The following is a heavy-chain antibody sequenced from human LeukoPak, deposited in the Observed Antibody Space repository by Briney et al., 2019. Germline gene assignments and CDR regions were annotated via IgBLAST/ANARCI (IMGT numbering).Heavy chain of an antibody. CDR2: ISYDGSNK. J-gene: IGHJ6*03. Sequence: PGGSLRLPCAASGFTFSSYAMHWVRQAPGKGLEWVAVISYDGSNKFYADSVKGRFTFSRDNSKNTLYLQMNSLRAEDTAVYYCARDTPLGYCSGGSCYSIYYYYMDVWGKGTTVTISS. CDR1: GFTFSSYA. D-gene: IGHD2-15*01. CDR3: ARDTPLGYCSGGSCYSIYYYYMDV. V-gene: IGHV3-30*04.